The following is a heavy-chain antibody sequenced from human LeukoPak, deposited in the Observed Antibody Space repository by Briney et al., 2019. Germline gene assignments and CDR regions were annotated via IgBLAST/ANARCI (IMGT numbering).Heavy chain of an antibody. CDR1: GGTFSSYT. CDR2: IIPILGIA. CDR3: ARGGWGSYRAYNWFDP. J-gene: IGHJ5*02. D-gene: IGHD3-16*02. Sequence: GASVKVSCKASGGTFSSYTISWVRQAPGQGLEWMGRIIPILGIANYAQKFQGRVTITADKSTSTAYMELSSLRSGDTAVYYCARGGWGSYRAYNWFDPWGQGTLVTVSS. V-gene: IGHV1-69*02.